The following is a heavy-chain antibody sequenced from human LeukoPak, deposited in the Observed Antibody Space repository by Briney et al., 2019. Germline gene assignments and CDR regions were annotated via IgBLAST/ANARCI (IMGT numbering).Heavy chain of an antibody. CDR2: ISWNSGSI. V-gene: IGHV3-9*01. Sequence: GRSLRLSCAASGFTFDDYAMHWVRQAPGKGLEWVSGISWNSGSIGYADSVKGRFTISRDNARNSLYLQMNSLRAEDTALYYCAKDGGRITILPRDIWGQGTMVTVSS. J-gene: IGHJ3*02. CDR3: AKDGGRITILPRDI. D-gene: IGHD3-10*01. CDR1: GFTFDDYA.